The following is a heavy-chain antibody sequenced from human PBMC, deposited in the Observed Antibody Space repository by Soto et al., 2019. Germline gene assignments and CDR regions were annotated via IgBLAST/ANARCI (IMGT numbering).Heavy chain of an antibody. V-gene: IGHV1-69*06. CDR2: IVPIFGTA. CDR3: VKNSGWFNT. J-gene: IGHJ5*02. CDR1: GGTFSSYA. D-gene: IGHD3-10*01. Sequence: SVKVSCKASGGTFSSYAISWVRQAPGQGLEWMGGIVPIFGTANYAQKFQGRVTITADKSTSTAYMELSSLRSEDTALYYCVKNSGWFNTWGQGALVTVSS.